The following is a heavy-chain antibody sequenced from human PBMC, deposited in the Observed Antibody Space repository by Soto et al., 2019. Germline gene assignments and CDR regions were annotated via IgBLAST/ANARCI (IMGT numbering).Heavy chain of an antibody. Sequence: ASVKVSCKASGGTFSSYAISWVRQAPGQGLEWMGGIIPIFGTANYAQKFQGRVTITADESTSTAYMELSSLRSEDTAVYYCAREVPYYYYGMDVWRQGTTVTVSS. CDR2: IIPIFGTA. J-gene: IGHJ6*02. CDR1: GGTFSSYA. V-gene: IGHV1-69*13. D-gene: IGHD1-1*01. CDR3: AREVPYYYYGMDV.